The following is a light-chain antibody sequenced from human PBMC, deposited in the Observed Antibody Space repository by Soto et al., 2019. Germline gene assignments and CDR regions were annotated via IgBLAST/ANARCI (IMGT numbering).Light chain of an antibody. Sequence: QSVLTQPPSVSASPGQKVTISCSGSSSNIGNKYVSWYQQLPGTAPKLLIYEDNKRPSGIPDRFSGSKSGTSATLGITGLQTGDEADYYCGAWDTSLSAGVFGGGTKVTVL. CDR1: SSNIGNKY. J-gene: IGLJ3*02. CDR3: GAWDTSLSAGV. CDR2: EDN. V-gene: IGLV1-51*02.